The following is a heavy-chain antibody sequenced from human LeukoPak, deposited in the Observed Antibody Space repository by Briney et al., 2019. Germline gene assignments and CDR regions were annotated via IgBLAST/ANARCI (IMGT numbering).Heavy chain of an antibody. V-gene: IGHV1-3*01. Sequence: GASAKVSCKASGYTFTSYAMHWVRQAPGQRLEWMGWINAGNGNTKYSQKFQGRVTITRDTSASTAYMELSSLRSEDTAVYYCAVLYCSSTSCFDFDYWGQGTLVTVSS. CDR1: GYTFTSYA. J-gene: IGHJ4*02. D-gene: IGHD2-2*01. CDR2: INAGNGNT. CDR3: AVLYCSSTSCFDFDY.